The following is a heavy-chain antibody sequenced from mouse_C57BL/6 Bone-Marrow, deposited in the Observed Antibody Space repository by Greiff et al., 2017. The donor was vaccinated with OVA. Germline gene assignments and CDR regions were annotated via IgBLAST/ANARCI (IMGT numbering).Heavy chain of an antibody. J-gene: IGHJ1*03. V-gene: IGHV14-1*01. CDR3: TTTAYCVFRYFDV. CDR1: GFNITDDY. Sequence: VQLQQSGAELVRPGASVKLSCTASGFNITDDYMHWVKQRPEQGLEWIGRSDPEDGDTEYAPKFQGKVTMTADTSSNTAYLQLSSLTTVDTAVYYGTTTAYCVFRYFDVCGTGTTVTVSS. D-gene: IGHD1-1*01. CDR2: SDPEDGDT.